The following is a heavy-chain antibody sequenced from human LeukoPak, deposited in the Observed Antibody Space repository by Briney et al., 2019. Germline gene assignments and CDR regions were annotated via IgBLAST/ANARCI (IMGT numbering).Heavy chain of an antibody. CDR1: GFTFSSYT. CDR3: ARGMQLWYTDY. V-gene: IGHV3-21*01. Sequence: GGSLRLSCAASGFTFSSYTMNWVRQAPGKGLEWVSSISSSSSYIYCADSVKGRFTISRDNAKNSLYLQMNSLRAEDTAVYYCARGMQLWYTDYWGQGTLVTVSS. J-gene: IGHJ4*02. D-gene: IGHD5-18*01. CDR2: ISSSSSYI.